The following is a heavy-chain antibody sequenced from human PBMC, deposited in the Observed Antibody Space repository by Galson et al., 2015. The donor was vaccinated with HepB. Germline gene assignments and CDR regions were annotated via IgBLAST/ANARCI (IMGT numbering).Heavy chain of an antibody. Sequence: SVKVSCKASGYTFTSYGISWVRQAPGQGLEWMGWISAYNGNTNYAQKLQGRVTMTTDTSTSTAYMELRSLRSDDTAVYYCARDRYYDFWSGYDYWGQGTLVTVSS. D-gene: IGHD3-3*01. CDR1: GYTFTSYG. CDR2: ISAYNGNT. V-gene: IGHV1-18*04. J-gene: IGHJ4*02. CDR3: ARDRYYDFWSGYDY.